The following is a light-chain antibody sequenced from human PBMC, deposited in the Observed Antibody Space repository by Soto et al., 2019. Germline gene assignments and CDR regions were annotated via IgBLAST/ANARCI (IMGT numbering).Light chain of an antibody. J-gene: IGKJ3*01. CDR3: QQYGSTPLFT. CDR1: QSVSSSY. CDR2: GAS. Sequence: EIVLTQSPGTLSLSPGERATLSCRASQSVSSSYLAWYQQKPGQAPRLLIYGASSRATGIPDRFSGSGSGTDVTLTISRLEPEDLAVYYCQQYGSTPLFTFGPGTKVDIK. V-gene: IGKV3-20*01.